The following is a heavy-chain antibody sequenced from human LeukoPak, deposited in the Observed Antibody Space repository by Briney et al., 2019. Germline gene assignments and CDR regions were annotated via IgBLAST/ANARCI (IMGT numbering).Heavy chain of an antibody. J-gene: IGHJ3*02. V-gene: IGHV1-2*02. D-gene: IGHD3-3*01. CDR2: INPNSGGT. CDR3: ASDPSSNYDFWSGYYPGAFDI. CDR1: GYTFTGYY. Sequence: SVKVSCKASGYTFTGYYMHWVRQAPGQGLEWMGWINPNSGGTNYAQKFQGRVTMTRDTSISTAYMELSRLRSDDTAVYYCASDPSSNYDFWSGYYPGAFDIWGQGTMVTVSS.